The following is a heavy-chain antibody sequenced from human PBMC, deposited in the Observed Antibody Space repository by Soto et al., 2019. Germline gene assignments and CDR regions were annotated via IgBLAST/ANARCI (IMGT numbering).Heavy chain of an antibody. Sequence: ASVKVSCKASGYTFTSYGISWVRQAPGQGLEWMGWISAYNGNTNYAQKLQGRVTMTTDISTSTAYMELRSLRSDDTAVYYCARDRYDFWSGSKSNYYYYYYMDVWGKGTTVTVSS. CDR2: ISAYNGNT. D-gene: IGHD3-3*01. J-gene: IGHJ6*03. CDR3: ARDRYDFWSGSKSNYYYYYYMDV. V-gene: IGHV1-18*01. CDR1: GYTFTSYG.